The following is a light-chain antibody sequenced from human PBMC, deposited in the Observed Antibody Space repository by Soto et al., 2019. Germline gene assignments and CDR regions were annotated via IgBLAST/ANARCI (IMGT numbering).Light chain of an antibody. J-gene: IGKJ5*01. CDR3: QQRSNLPPS. Sequence: EIVLTQSPATLSLSPGERATLSCRASQSVSIYLAWYQQKPGQAPRLLVYDASNRATGIPARFSGSVSGTDFTLTISSLEPEDFAVYYCQQRSNLPPSFGQGTRLEIK. CDR1: QSVSIY. V-gene: IGKV3-11*01. CDR2: DAS.